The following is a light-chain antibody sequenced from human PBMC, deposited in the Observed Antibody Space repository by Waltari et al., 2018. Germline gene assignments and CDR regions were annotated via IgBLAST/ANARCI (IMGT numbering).Light chain of an antibody. Sequence: QSALTQPRSVSGSPGQSVTISCTGTSSDVGGYNYVSWYQHHPGKAPKLIIYDVTKRPSGVPDRFSASKSDNTASLTISWLQAEDEADYYCCSYAGSITFWVFGGGTKLTVL. CDR2: DVT. CDR1: SSDVGGYNY. CDR3: CSYAGSITFWV. J-gene: IGLJ3*02. V-gene: IGLV2-11*01.